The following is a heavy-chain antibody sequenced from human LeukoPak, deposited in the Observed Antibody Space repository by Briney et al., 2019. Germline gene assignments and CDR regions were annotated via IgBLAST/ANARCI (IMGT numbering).Heavy chain of an antibody. J-gene: IGHJ6*03. CDR1: GGSFSGYY. D-gene: IGHD3-22*01. Sequence: PSETLSLTCAVYGGSFSGYYWSWIRQPPGKGLEWIGEINHSGSTNYNPSLKSRVTISVDTSKNQFSLKLSSVTAADTAVYYCARRPGDYYDSSGTTSYYYYYMDVWGKGTTVTISS. CDR2: INHSGST. CDR3: ARRPGDYYDSSGTTSYYYYYMDV. V-gene: IGHV4-34*01.